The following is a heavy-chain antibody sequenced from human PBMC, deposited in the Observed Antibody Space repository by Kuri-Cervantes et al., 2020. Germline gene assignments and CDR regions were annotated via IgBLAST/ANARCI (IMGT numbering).Heavy chain of an antibody. J-gene: IGHJ2*01. CDR3: ARELSDYDSYGWYLDL. CDR1: GFTFSDYY. CDR2: IGAGGDT. V-gene: IGHV3-13*01. Sequence: GESLKISCAASGFTFSDYYMSWIRQATGKGLEWVSAIGAGGDTYYPGSVKGRFTISRDNAKNSLYLQMNSLRAGDTAVYYCARELSDYDSYGWYLDLWGRGTLVTVSS. D-gene: IGHD3-22*01.